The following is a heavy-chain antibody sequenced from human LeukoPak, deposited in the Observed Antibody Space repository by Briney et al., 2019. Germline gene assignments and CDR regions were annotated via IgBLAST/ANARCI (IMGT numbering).Heavy chain of an antibody. D-gene: IGHD3-3*01. CDR1: GGSFSGYY. CDR2: INHSGST. Sequence: SETLSLTCAVYGGSFSGYYWSWIRQPPGKGLEWIGEINHSGSTNYNPSLKSRVTISVDTSKNQLSLKLSSVTAADTAVYYCASTPPTGDFWSGYLRSPADAFDIWGQGTMVTVSS. V-gene: IGHV4-34*01. J-gene: IGHJ3*02. CDR3: ASTPPTGDFWSGYLRSPADAFDI.